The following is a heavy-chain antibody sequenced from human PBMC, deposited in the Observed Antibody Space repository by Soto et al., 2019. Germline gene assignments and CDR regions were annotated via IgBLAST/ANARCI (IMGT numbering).Heavy chain of an antibody. Sequence: PSETLSLTCTVSGGSISSSSYYWGWIRQPPGKGLEWIGSIYYSGSTYYNPSLKSRVTISVDTSKNQFSLKLSSVTAADTAVYYCARVSAAGTYYFDYWGQGTLLTVSS. CDR3: ARVSAAGTYYFDY. J-gene: IGHJ4*02. CDR2: IYYSGST. V-gene: IGHV4-39*01. D-gene: IGHD6-13*01. CDR1: GGSISSSSYY.